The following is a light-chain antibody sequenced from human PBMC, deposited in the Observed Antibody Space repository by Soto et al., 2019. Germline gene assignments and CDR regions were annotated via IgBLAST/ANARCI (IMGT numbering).Light chain of an antibody. V-gene: IGKV3-20*01. CDR2: GAS. Sequence: EIVLTQSPGTLSLSPGERATLSCRASQSVSNRYLAWYQLKPGQAPRLLIYGASSRASGIPDRFSGSGSGTDFTLTISRLEPEDFSIYYCHHYCSSYPRTFGQGTKLEIK. CDR1: QSVSNRY. J-gene: IGKJ2*01. CDR3: HHYCSSYPRT.